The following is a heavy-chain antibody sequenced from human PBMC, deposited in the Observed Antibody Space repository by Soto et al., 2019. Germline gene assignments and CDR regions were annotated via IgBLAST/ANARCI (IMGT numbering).Heavy chain of an antibody. CDR2: IYYSGST. J-gene: IGHJ3*02. D-gene: IGHD4-17*01. V-gene: IGHV4-59*08. CDR3: ARLPSTVTTNDAFDI. Sequence: SETLSLTCTVSGGSISSYYWSWIRQPPGKGLEWIGYIYYSGSTNYNPSLKSRVTISVDTSKNQFSLKLSSVTAADTAVYYCARLPSTVTTNDAFDIWGQGTMVTVSS. CDR1: GGSISSYY.